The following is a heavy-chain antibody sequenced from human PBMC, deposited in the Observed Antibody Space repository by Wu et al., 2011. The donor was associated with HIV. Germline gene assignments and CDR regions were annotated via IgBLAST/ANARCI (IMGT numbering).Heavy chain of an antibody. J-gene: IGHJ5*02. CDR2: INPNSGGT. CDR1: GYTFTGYY. CDR3: ARGPDVGSGSYLDDWFDP. D-gene: IGHD3-10*01. V-gene: IGHV1-2*02. Sequence: QVQLVQSGAEVKKPGASMKVSCKASGYTFTGYYMHWVRQAPGQGLEWMGWINPNSGGTNYAQKFQGRVTMTGDTSINTAYMELSRLTSDDTAVYYCARGPDVGSGSYLDDWFDPWGQGTLVTVSS.